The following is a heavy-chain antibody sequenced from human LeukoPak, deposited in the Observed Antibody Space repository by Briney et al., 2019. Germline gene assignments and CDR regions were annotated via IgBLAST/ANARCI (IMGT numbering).Heavy chain of an antibody. V-gene: IGHV3-23*01. CDR3: VGAPFGHNFDY. Sequence: GGSLRLSCAASGFTFSSYAMSWVRQAPGKGLEWVSTISGSGGGTYYADSVQGRFTISRDNSKNTLYLQMNSLRAEDTAVYYCVGAPFGHNFDYWGQGTLVTVSS. CDR1: GFTFSSYA. CDR2: ISGSGGGT. J-gene: IGHJ4*02. D-gene: IGHD1-26*01.